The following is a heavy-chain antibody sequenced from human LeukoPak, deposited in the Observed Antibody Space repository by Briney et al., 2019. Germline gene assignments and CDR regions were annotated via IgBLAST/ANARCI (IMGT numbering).Heavy chain of an antibody. J-gene: IGHJ6*02. CDR1: GGSISSSSYY. D-gene: IGHD6-19*01. CDR2: IYYSGST. V-gene: IGHV4-39*01. Sequence: SETLSLTCTVSGGSISSSSYYWGWIRQPPGKGLEWIGSIYYSGSTYYNPSLKSRVTISVDTSKNQFSLKLSSVTAADTAVYYCARLPFSSGWPYYYYYGMDVWGQGTTVTVSS. CDR3: ARLPFSSGWPYYYYYGMDV.